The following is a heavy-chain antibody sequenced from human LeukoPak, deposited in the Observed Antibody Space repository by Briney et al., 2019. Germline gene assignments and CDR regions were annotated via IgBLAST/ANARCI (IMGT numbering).Heavy chain of an antibody. J-gene: IGHJ4*02. D-gene: IGHD3-9*01. CDR2: ISYDGSNK. V-gene: IGHV3-30-3*01. Sequence: GGSLRLSCAASGFTFSSYAMHWVRQAPGKGLEWVAVISYDGSNKYYADSVKGRFTISRDNSKNTLYLQRISLRAEDTAVYYCARAGPIDDILTGYFRYWGQGTLVTVAS. CDR1: GFTFSSYA. CDR3: ARAGPIDDILTGYFRY.